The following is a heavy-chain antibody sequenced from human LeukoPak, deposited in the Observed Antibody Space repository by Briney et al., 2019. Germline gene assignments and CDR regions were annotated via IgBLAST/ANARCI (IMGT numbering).Heavy chain of an antibody. CDR2: INHSGST. V-gene: IGHV4-34*01. CDR1: GGSFSGYY. Sequence: PSETLFLTCAVYGGSFSGYYWSWIRQPPGKGLEWIGEINHSGSTNYNPSLKSRVPISVHTSKNQFSLKLSYVTAADTAVYYCARGLPYYDYVWGSYDYWGQGTLVTVSS. CDR3: ARGLPYYDYVWGSYDY. J-gene: IGHJ4*02. D-gene: IGHD3-16*01.